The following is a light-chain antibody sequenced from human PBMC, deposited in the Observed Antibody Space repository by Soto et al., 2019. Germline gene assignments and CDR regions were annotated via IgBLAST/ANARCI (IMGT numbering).Light chain of an antibody. Sequence: SYELTQPPSVSVSPGQTASITCSGDKLGDKYVCWYQQKPCQSPVLVMYQDSKRPSGIPERFSGSNSGNTATLTISGTQALDEADYYCQAWDSSTVVFGGGTQLTVL. CDR2: QDS. CDR1: KLGDKY. V-gene: IGLV3-1*01. J-gene: IGLJ3*02. CDR3: QAWDSSTVV.